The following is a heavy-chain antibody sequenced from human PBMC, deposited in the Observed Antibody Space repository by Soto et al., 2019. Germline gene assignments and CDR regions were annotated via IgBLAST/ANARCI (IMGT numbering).Heavy chain of an antibody. D-gene: IGHD3-3*01. J-gene: IGHJ6*03. CDR2: ISAYNGNT. V-gene: IGHV1-18*01. CDR3: ARGFTIFGVVPLYYYYMGV. CDR1: GYTFTSYG. Sequence: ASVKVSCKASGYTFTSYGISWVRQAPGQGLEWMGWISAYNGNTNYAQKLQGRVTMTTDTSTSTAYMELRSLRSDDTAVYYCARGFTIFGVVPLYYYYMGVWGKGTTVTVSS.